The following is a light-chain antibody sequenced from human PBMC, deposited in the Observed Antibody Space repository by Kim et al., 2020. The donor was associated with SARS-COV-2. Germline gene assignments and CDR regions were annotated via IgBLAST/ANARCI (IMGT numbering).Light chain of an antibody. CDR3: CSYAAIYTV. J-gene: IGLJ3*02. CDR1: GSDVGGHNY. Sequence: QSALTQPRSVSGSPGQSVTISCTGSGSDVGGHNYVSWYQKLPGKGPKLMIYDVTKRPSGVPDRFTGSKSGNTASLTISGLQAEDEADYYCCSYAAIYTVFGGGTRLTVL. CDR2: DVT. V-gene: IGLV2-11*01.